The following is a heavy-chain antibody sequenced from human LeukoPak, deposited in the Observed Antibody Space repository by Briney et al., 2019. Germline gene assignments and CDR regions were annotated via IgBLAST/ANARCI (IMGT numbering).Heavy chain of an antibody. CDR2: IYTSGST. CDR3: ARRAVAGHFDY. D-gene: IGHD6-19*01. Sequence: SETLSLTCTVSGGSISSYYWSWIRQPAGKGLVWIGRIYTSGSTNYNPSLKSRVTMSVDTSKNQFSLKLSSVTAADTAVYYCARRAVAGHFDYWGQGTLVTVSS. J-gene: IGHJ4*02. V-gene: IGHV4-4*07. CDR1: GGSISSYY.